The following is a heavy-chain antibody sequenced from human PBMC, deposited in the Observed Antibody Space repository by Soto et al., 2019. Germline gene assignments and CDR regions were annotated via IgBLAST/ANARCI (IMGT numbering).Heavy chain of an antibody. J-gene: IGHJ3*02. V-gene: IGHV4-34*01. CDR2: ISHSGST. D-gene: IGHD5-12*01. CDR3: ARRSGYDYDAFDI. Sequence: PSETLSLTCAVYGGSFSGYFWTWFRQPPGKGLECIGEISHSGSTNYNPSLKSRVTISVDTSKNQLSLKLSSVTAADTAVYYCARRSGYDYDAFDIWGQGTMVTVSS. CDR1: GGSFSGYF.